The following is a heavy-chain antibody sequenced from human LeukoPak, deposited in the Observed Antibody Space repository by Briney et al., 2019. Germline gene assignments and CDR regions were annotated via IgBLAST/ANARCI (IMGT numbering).Heavy chain of an antibody. CDR3: ARDQRGTAGYYYYYGMDV. CDR1: GGSISSHY. Sequence: PSKTLSLTCTVSGGSISSHYWSWIRQPPGKGLEWIGHIYYSGSTNYNPSLKSRVTISVDTSKNQFSLKLSSVTAADTAVYYCARDQRGTAGYYYYYGMDVWGQGTTVTVS. D-gene: IGHD1-1*01. V-gene: IGHV4-59*11. J-gene: IGHJ6*02. CDR2: IYYSGST.